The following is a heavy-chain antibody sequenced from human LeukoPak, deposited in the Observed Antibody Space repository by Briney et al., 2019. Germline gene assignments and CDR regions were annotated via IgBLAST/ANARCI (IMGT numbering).Heavy chain of an antibody. CDR3: ARELSMAV. J-gene: IGHJ6*02. V-gene: IGHV3-21*01. CDR2: ISSSSSYI. CDR1: GFTVSSNY. Sequence: GGSLRLSCAASGFTVSSNYMSWVRQAPGKGLEWVSSISSSSSYIYYADSVKGRFTISRDNAKNSLYLQMNSLRDEDTAVYYCARELSMAVWGQGTTVTVSS.